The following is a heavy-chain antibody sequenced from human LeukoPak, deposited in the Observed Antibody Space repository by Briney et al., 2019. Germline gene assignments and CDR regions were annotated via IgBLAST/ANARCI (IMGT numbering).Heavy chain of an antibody. CDR2: INPNSGDT. V-gene: IGHV1-2*02. J-gene: IGHJ6*03. CDR3: ARAIAAREGKYYYYYYMDV. D-gene: IGHD6-6*01. CDR1: GYTFTGYY. Sequence: ASVKVSCKASGYTFTGYYMHWVRQAPGQGLEWMGWINPNSGDTNYAQKFQGRVTMTRDTSISTAYMELRSLRSDDTAVYYCARAIAAREGKYYYYYYMDVWGKGTTVTVSS.